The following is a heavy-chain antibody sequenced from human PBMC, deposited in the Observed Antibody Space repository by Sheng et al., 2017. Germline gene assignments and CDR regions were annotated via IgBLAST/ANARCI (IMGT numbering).Heavy chain of an antibody. CDR2: IKQDGSEK. J-gene: IGHJ4*02. CDR3: ARITYSSSWGDFDY. Sequence: EVQLVESGGGLVQPGGSLRLSCGASGFTFSRFWMSWVRQAPGKGLEWVANIKQDGSEKNYVDSVKGRFTISRDNAKNSLYLQMNSLRAEDTAVYYCARITYSSSWGDFDYWGQGTLVTVSS. V-gene: IGHV3-7*05. CDR1: GFTFSRFW. D-gene: IGHD6-13*01.